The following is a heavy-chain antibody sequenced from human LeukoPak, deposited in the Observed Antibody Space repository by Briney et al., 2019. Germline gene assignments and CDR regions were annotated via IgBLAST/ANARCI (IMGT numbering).Heavy chain of an antibody. Sequence: QPGRSLRLSCAASGFTFSSYGMHWVRQAPGKGLEWVAVIWYDGSNKYYADSVKGRFTISRDNSKNTLYLQMNSLRAEDTAVYYCARSSIAARIYYYYGMDVWGQGTTVTVSS. CDR2: IWYDGSNK. D-gene: IGHD6-6*01. CDR1: GFTFSSYG. CDR3: ARSSIAARIYYYYGMDV. J-gene: IGHJ6*02. V-gene: IGHV3-33*01.